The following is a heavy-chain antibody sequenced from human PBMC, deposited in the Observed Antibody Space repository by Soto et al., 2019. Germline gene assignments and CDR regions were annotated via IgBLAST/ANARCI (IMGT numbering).Heavy chain of an antibody. V-gene: IGHV4-34*01. CDR1: GGSFSGYY. CDR3: ARGLASSGGSCADY. CDR2: INHSGST. D-gene: IGHD2-15*01. J-gene: IGHJ4*02. Sequence: QVQLQQWGAGLLKPSETLSLTCAVYGGSFSGYYWSWIRQPPGKGLEWIGEINHSGSTNYNPSLKSRVTISVDTSKNQFSLKLSSVTAADTAVYYCARGLASSGGSCADYWGQGTLVTVSS.